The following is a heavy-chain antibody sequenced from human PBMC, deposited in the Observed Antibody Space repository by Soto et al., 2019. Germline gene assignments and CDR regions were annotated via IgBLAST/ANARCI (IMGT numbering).Heavy chain of an antibody. D-gene: IGHD2-15*01. Sequence: QVQLVQSGAEVKKPGSSVKVSCKASGGTFSSYAISWVRQAPGQGLEWMGGIIPIFGTANYAQKFQGRVTITADESTSTAYMELSSLISEDTAVYYCAGDIVVVVAASYYYYGMDVWGQGTTVTVSS. V-gene: IGHV1-69*12. CDR2: IIPIFGTA. CDR1: GGTFSSYA. CDR3: AGDIVVVVAASYYYYGMDV. J-gene: IGHJ6*02.